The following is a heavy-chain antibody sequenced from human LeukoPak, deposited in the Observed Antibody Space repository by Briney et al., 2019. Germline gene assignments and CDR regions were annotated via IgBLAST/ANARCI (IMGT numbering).Heavy chain of an antibody. CDR1: GYTFTGYY. J-gene: IGHJ4*02. V-gene: IGHV1-2*02. Sequence: GASVKVSCKASGYTFTGYYMHWVRQAPGQGLEWMGWINPNSGGTNYAQKFQGRVTMTRDTSISTAYMELSRLRSDDTAVYYCARAIAAAGTKSPRYWGQGTLVTVSS. D-gene: IGHD6-13*01. CDR2: INPNSGGT. CDR3: ARAIAAAGTKSPRY.